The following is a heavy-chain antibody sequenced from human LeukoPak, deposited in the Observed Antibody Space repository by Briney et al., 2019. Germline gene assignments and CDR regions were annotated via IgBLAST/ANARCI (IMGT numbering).Heavy chain of an antibody. CDR1: GFSFDHFS. J-gene: IGHJ4*02. CDR2: ISGSGGST. D-gene: IGHD3-22*01. CDR3: AKEAMIVVVITGDYFDY. Sequence: GRSLRLSCATSGFSFDHFSMYWVRQAPGKGLEWVSAISGSGGSTYYADSVKGRFTISRDNSKNTLYLQMNSLRAEDTAVYYCAKEAMIVVVITGDYFDYWGQGTLVTVSS. V-gene: IGHV3-23*01.